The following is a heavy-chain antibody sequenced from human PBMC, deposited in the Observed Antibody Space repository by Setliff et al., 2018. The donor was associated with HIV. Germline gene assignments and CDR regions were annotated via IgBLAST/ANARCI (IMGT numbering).Heavy chain of an antibody. J-gene: IGHJ6*03. Sequence: SETLSLTCTVSGGSISSSYWTWTRQPPGKGLEWIGNIHYSGSTHHNPSLESRVATSVDTSKNQFSLKLSSVTAADTAVYYCARIVRWELVATSTFFYYYMDVWGKGTTVTVS. CDR3: ARIVRWELVATSTFFYYYMDV. CDR1: GGSISSSY. D-gene: IGHD1-26*01. V-gene: IGHV4-59*08. CDR2: IHYSGST.